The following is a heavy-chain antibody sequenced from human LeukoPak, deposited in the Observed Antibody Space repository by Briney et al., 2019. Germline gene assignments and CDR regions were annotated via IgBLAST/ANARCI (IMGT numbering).Heavy chain of an antibody. CDR1: GGSISSTTYY. CDR3: AREGYCSSTSCRGPYYYYGMDV. D-gene: IGHD2-2*01. Sequence: SETLSLTCTVSGGSISSTTYYWGWIRQPPGKGLEWIGSIYYSGSTYYNPSLKSRVTISVDTSKNQFSLKLSSVTAADTAVYYCAREGYCSSTSCRGPYYYYGMDVWGQGTTVTVSS. J-gene: IGHJ6*02. V-gene: IGHV4-39*07. CDR2: IYYSGST.